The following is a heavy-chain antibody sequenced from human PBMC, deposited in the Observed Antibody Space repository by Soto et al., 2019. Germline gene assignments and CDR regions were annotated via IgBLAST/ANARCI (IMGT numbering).Heavy chain of an antibody. Sequence: EVQLLESGGGLVQPGGSLRLSCAASGFTFSSYAMRWVRQAPVKGLEWVSAISGSGGSTYYADSVKGRFTISRDNSKNTLYLQMNRLIAEDTAVYYCARRGSGSYYDYWGQGTLVTVSS. CDR3: ARRGSGSYYDY. V-gene: IGHV3-23*01. CDR1: GFTFSSYA. D-gene: IGHD1-26*01. J-gene: IGHJ4*02. CDR2: ISGSGGST.